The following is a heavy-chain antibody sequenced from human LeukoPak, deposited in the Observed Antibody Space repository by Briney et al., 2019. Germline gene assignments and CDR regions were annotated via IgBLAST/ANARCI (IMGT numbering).Heavy chain of an antibody. J-gene: IGHJ6*02. CDR3: AREHARTYYYGMDV. CDR2: IYYSGCT. CDR1: GGSISSYY. V-gene: IGHV4-59*01. Sequence: PSETLSLTCTVSGGSISSYYWSWIRQPPGKGLEWIGYIYYSGCTNYNPSLKSRVTISVDTSKNQFSLKLSSVTAADTAVYYCAREHARTYYYGMDVWGQGTTVTVSS.